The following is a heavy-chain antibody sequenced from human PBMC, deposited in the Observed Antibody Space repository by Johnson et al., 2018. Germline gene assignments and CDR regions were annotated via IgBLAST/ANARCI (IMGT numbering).Heavy chain of an antibody. J-gene: IGHJ6*02. CDR3: ARGPHRRIAARLPYYYGMDV. V-gene: IGHV4-34*01. CDR2: INHSGST. Sequence: QVQLQQWGAGLLKPSETLSLTCAVYGGSFSGYYWSWIRQHPGKGLEWIGEINHSGSTNYNPYLKSRLTISVDTSKNQFSLKPTSVTAADTAVYYCARGPHRRIAARLPYYYGMDVWGQGTTVTVSS. D-gene: IGHD6-6*01. CDR1: GGSFSGYY.